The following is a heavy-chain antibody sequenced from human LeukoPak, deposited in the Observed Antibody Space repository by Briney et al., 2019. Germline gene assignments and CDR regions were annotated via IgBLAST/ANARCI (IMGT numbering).Heavy chain of an antibody. J-gene: IGHJ2*01. V-gene: IGHV3-23*01. CDR2: ISGSGGST. CDR3: AKDPPRDGTVTTLNWCFDL. D-gene: IGHD4-17*01. Sequence: GGSLRLSCAASGFTFSSYAMSWVRQAPGKGLEWVSAISGSGGSTYYADSVKGRFTISRDNSKNTLYLQMNSLRAEDTAVYYCAKDPPRDGTVTTLNWCFDLWGRGTLVTVSS. CDR1: GFTFSSYA.